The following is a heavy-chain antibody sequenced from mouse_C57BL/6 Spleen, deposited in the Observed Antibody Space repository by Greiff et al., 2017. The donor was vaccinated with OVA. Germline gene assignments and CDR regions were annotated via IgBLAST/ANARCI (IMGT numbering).Heavy chain of an antibody. CDR2: IDPETGGT. V-gene: IGHV1-15*01. CDR1: GYTFTDYE. D-gene: IGHD1-1*01. Sequence: VQVVESGAELVRPGASVTLSCKASGYTFTDYEMHWVKQTPVHGLEWIGAIDPETGGTAYNQKFKGKAILTADKSSSTAYMELRSLTSEDSAVYYCTRGDTTVARYYFDYWGQGTTLTVSS. J-gene: IGHJ2*01. CDR3: TRGDTTVARYYFDY.